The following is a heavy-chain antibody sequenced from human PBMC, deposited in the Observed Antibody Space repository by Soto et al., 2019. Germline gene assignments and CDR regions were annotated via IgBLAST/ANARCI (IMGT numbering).Heavy chain of an antibody. V-gene: IGHV3-23*01. Sequence: GVLRLSCAASGFTFSSYAMSWVRQAPGKGLEWVSAISGSGGSTYYADSVKGRFTISRDNSKNTLYLQMNSLRAEDTAVYYCAKCRDYYYYYGMDVWGHGTTVTVSS. CDR1: GFTFSSYA. CDR3: AKCRDYYYYYGMDV. CDR2: ISGSGGST. J-gene: IGHJ6*02.